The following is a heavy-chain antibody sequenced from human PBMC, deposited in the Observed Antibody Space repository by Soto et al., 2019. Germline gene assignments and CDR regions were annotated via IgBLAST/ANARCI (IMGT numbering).Heavy chain of an antibody. CDR3: VRDGTKTLRDWFDP. D-gene: IGHD1-1*01. CDR1: GDSISSGDYY. Sequence: SLTCTVSGDSISSGDYYWSRLRQPPGKGLEWIGYSYYSGSTYYNPSLKSRVTISVDTSKNQFSLKLRSVTAADTAVYYCVRDGTKTLRDWFDPWGQGILVTVSS. J-gene: IGHJ5*02. CDR2: SYYSGST. V-gene: IGHV4-30-4*01.